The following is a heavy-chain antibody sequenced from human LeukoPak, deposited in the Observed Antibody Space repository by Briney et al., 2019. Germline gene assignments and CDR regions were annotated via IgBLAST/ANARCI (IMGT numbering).Heavy chain of an antibody. CDR2: INPRGST. D-gene: IGHD5-24*01. CDR1: GGSSSGYY. CDR3: ARRRLGYYFDY. V-gene: IGHV4-34*01. J-gene: IGHJ4*02. Sequence: SETLSLTCGVYGGSSSGYYWNWIRQPPGKGLEWIGEINPRGSTNYNPSLKSRVTLSADTSKNQFSLTLNSVTAADTAVYYCARRRLGYYFDYWGQGTLVTVSS.